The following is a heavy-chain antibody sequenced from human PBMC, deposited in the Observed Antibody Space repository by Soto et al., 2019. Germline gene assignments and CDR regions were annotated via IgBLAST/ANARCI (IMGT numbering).Heavy chain of an antibody. D-gene: IGHD3-9*01. V-gene: IGHV1-69*01. CDR2: IIPMIGRT. J-gene: IGHJ4*02. CDR1: GGTFNNYG. Sequence: QVQLVQSGAEVKKPGSSVKVSCKASGGTFNNYGMGWVRQAPGQGLEWMGGIIPMIGRTNSAQKFQGRLTLTAVASRSTAYMELRSLRSDDTAVYYCASWDYDVLTGYSYDDWGQGTLVTVSS. CDR3: ASWDYDVLTGYSYDD.